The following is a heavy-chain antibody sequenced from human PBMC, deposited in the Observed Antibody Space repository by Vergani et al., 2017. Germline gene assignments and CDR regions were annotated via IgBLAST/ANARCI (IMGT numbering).Heavy chain of an antibody. J-gene: IGHJ6*03. CDR3: AKDLQVGSAYSSSWFPYYYYMDV. D-gene: IGHD6-13*01. Sequence: QVQLVESGGGVVQPGRSLRLSCAASGFTFSSYGMHWVRQAPGKGLEWVAVIWYDGSNKYYADSVKGRFTISRDNSKNTLYLQMNSLRAEDTAVYYCAKDLQVGSAYSSSWFPYYYYMDVWGKGTTVTVSS. V-gene: IGHV3-33*06. CDR1: GFTFSSYG. CDR2: IWYDGSNK.